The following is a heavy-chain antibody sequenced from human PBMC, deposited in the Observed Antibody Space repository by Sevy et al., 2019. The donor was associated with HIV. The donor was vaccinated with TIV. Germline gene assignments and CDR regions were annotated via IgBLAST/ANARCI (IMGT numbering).Heavy chain of an antibody. D-gene: IGHD6-19*01. CDR3: ARDPIAVAGTLNYFDY. Sequence: GGSLRLSCAASGFTFSSYGMNWVRQPPGKGLEWVSYISGSSSTIYYADSVKGRFTISRDNAKNSLYLQMNSLRADDTAVYYCARDPIAVAGTLNYFDYWGQGTLVTVSS. CDR2: ISGSSSTI. V-gene: IGHV3-48*01. CDR1: GFTFSSYG. J-gene: IGHJ4*02.